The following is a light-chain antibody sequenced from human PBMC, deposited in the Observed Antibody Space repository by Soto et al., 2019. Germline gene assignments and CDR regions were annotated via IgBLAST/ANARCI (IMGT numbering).Light chain of an antibody. Sequence: DIQMTQSPSTLSASVGDRVTISCRASQSISSWLAWYQQKPGKAPKLLIYDASSLEIGVPLRFSGSRSGTEFTLTISSLQPDDFATYYCQQYETFSGTFGPGTKVDIK. CDR2: DAS. V-gene: IGKV1-5*01. CDR3: QQYETFSGT. J-gene: IGKJ1*01. CDR1: QSISSW.